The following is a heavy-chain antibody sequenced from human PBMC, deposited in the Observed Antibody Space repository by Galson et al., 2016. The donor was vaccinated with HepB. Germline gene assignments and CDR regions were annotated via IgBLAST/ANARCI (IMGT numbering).Heavy chain of an antibody. V-gene: IGHV4-34*01. J-gene: IGHJ4*02. Sequence: LSLTCTVYGGSFSDYYWSWIRQPPGKGLEWIGEINHSGSTNYNPSLKSRVTISLDMSKNQLSLNLTSVTAADTAVYYCARQTRYNWNYVDYWGPGTVVTVSS. D-gene: IGHD1-7*01. CDR1: GGSFSDYY. CDR3: ARQTRYNWNYVDY. CDR2: INHSGST.